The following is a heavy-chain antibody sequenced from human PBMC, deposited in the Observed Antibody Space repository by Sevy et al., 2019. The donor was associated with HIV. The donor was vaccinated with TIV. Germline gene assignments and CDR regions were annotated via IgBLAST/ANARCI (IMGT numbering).Heavy chain of an antibody. CDR3: AKPLTTGTTGVGY. V-gene: IGHV3-43*01. CDR1: GFTFDDYT. J-gene: IGHJ4*02. D-gene: IGHD1-1*01. CDR2: ISWDGGST. Sequence: GGSLRLSCAASGFTFDDYTMHWVRQAPGKGLEWVSLISWDGGSTYYADSVKGRFTISRDNSKNSLYLQMNSLRTEDTTLYYCAKPLTTGTTGVGYWGQGTLVTVSS.